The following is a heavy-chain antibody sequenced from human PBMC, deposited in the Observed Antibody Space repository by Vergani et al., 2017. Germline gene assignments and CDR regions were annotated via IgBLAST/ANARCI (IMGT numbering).Heavy chain of an antibody. CDR3: VCVVVPAGAFDI. CDR1: GFTFSSYE. V-gene: IGHV3-48*03. D-gene: IGHD2-2*01. Sequence: EVQLVESGGGLVQPGGSLRLSCAASGFTFSSYEMNWVRQAPGKGLEWVSYISSSGSTIYYADSVKGRFTISRDNAKNSLYLQMNSLRAEDTAVYYCVCVVVPAGAFDIWGQGTMVTVSS. CDR2: ISSSGSTI. J-gene: IGHJ3*02.